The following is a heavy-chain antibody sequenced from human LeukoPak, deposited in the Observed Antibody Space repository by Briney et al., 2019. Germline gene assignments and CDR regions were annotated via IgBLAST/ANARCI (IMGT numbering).Heavy chain of an antibody. CDR2: ISAYNGNT. J-gene: IGHJ4*02. V-gene: IGHV1-18*01. D-gene: IGHD6-13*01. CDR1: GYTFTSYG. Sequence: ASVTVSCTASGYTFTSYGISWVRQAPGQGLEWMGWISAYNGNTNYAQKLQGRVTMTTDTSTSTAYMELRSLRSDDTAVYYCATYSSSWYDRSFDYWGQGTLVTVSS. CDR3: ATYSSSWYDRSFDY.